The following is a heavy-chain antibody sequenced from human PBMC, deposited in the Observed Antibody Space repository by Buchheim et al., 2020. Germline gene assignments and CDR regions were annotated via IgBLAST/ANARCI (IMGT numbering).Heavy chain of an antibody. CDR3: ARLGFYGSSWHFDY. Sequence: QLQLQESGPGLVKPSEPLSLTCTVSGGSISSSSYYWGWIRQPPGKGLEWIGSIDYSWSTYYNPSLKCRVHISVNTSKNQFSLKLSSVTAADTAVYYCARLGFYGSSWHFDYWGQGTL. D-gene: IGHD6-13*01. V-gene: IGHV4-39*01. J-gene: IGHJ4*02. CDR2: IDYSWST. CDR1: GGSISSSSYY.